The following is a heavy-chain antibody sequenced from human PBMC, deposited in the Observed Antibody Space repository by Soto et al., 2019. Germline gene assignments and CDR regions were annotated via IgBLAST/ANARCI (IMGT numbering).Heavy chain of an antibody. CDR3: SRGRGIPAATPCVDP. V-gene: IGHV4-34*01. CDR2: INHSGST. J-gene: IGHJ5*02. D-gene: IGHD6-25*01. Sequence: PSETLSLTCAVSGGSFSGYYWSWIRQPPGKGLEWIGEINHSGSTNYNPSLKSRVTISVDTSKNQFSLKLSSVTAADTAVYYWSRGRGIPAATPCVDPWGQGTLLTVS. CDR1: GGSFSGYY.